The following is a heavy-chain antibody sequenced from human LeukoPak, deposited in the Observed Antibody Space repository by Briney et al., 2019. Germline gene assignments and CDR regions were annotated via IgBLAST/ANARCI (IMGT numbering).Heavy chain of an antibody. CDR1: GLHFGALE. CDR2: FAGSDTTT. D-gene: IGHD3-22*01. V-gene: IGHV3-48*03. J-gene: IGHJ4*02. Sequence: GGSLRLSCAASGLHFGALEMNWVRQAPGKGLEWVAYFAGSDTTTYYADAVKGRFTISRDNARNSLYLQMNSLRAEDTALYYCTTLGYHLDSWGQGTLVTVSS. CDR3: TTLGYHLDS.